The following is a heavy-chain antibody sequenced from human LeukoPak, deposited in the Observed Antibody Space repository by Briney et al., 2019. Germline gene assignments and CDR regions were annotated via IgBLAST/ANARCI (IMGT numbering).Heavy chain of an antibody. CDR2: INPNSGGT. CDR3: ARDIEWFGELLTDY. V-gene: IGHV1-2*02. D-gene: IGHD3-10*01. CDR1: GYTFTGYY. Sequence: ASVKVSCKASGYTFTGYYMHWVRQAPGQGLEWMGWINPNSGGTNYAQKFQGRVTMTRDTSISTAYMELSRLRSEDTAVYYCARDIEWFGELLTDYWGQGTLVTVSS. J-gene: IGHJ4*02.